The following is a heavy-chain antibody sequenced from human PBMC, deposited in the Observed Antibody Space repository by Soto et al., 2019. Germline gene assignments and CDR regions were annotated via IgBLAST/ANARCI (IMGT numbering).Heavy chain of an antibody. CDR3: ARAGIVGADYYYYGMDV. CDR2: INPNSGGT. J-gene: IGHJ6*02. D-gene: IGHD1-26*01. Sequence: ASMKVSCKASGYTFTGYYMHWVRQAPGQGLEWMGWINPNSGGTNYAQKFQGWVTMTRDTSISTAYMELSRLRSDDTAVYYCARAGIVGADYYYYGMDVWGQGTTVTVSS. CDR1: GYTFTGYY. V-gene: IGHV1-2*04.